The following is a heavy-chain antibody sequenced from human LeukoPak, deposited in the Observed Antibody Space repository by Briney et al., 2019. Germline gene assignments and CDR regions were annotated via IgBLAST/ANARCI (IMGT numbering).Heavy chain of an antibody. V-gene: IGHV3-21*01. J-gene: IGHJ4*02. CDR1: GFTFSSYS. Sequence: PGGSLRLSCAASGFTFSSYSMNWVRQAPGEGLEWVSSISSSSSYIYYADSVKGRFTISRDNAKNSLYLQTNSLRAEDTAVYYCARGLSQDYWGQGTLVTVSS. CDR2: ISSSSSYI. D-gene: IGHD4/OR15-4a*01. CDR3: ARGLSQDY.